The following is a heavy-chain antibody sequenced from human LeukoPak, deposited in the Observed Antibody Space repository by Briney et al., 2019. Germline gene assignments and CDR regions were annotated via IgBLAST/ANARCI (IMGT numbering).Heavy chain of an antibody. CDR2: IYYSGST. Sequence: SETLSLTCTVSGGSISSYYWSWIRQPPGKGREWIGYIYYSGSTNYNPSLKSRVTISVDTSKNQFSLKLSSVTAADTAVYYCARHVDTAMVTIDYWGQGTLVTVPS. V-gene: IGHV4-59*01. J-gene: IGHJ4*02. CDR1: GGSISSYY. CDR3: ARHVDTAMVTIDY. D-gene: IGHD5-18*01.